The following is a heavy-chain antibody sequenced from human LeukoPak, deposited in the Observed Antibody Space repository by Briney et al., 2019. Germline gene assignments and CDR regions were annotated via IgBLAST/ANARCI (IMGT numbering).Heavy chain of an antibody. V-gene: IGHV3-48*03. CDR1: GFTFSSYE. Sequence: GGSLRLSCAASGFTFSSYEMNWVRQAPGKGLEWLSYISSSGRTKYYPDSVKGRFTISRDNAKNSLYLQMNSLRAEDTAVYYCARGIGSSNWPLALWGQGTLVTVSS. D-gene: IGHD6-13*01. CDR3: ARGIGSSNWPLAL. J-gene: IGHJ4*02. CDR2: ISSSGRTK.